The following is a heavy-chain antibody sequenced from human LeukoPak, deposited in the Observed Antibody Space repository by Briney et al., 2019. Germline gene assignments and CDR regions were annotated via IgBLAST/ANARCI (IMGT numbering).Heavy chain of an antibody. CDR1: GYSFTSYW. CDR2: IYPGDPDT. D-gene: IGHD6-19*01. Sequence: GESLKISCKGSGYSFTSYWIGWVRQMPGKGLEWMGIIYPGDPDTRYSPSFQGQVTISADKSISTAYLQWSSLKASDTAMYYCARPANPYSSDSAFDIWSQGTMVTVSS. J-gene: IGHJ3*02. CDR3: ARPANPYSSDSAFDI. V-gene: IGHV5-51*01.